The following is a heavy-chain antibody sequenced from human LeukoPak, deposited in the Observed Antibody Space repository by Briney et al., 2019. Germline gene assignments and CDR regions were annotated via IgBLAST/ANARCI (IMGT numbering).Heavy chain of an antibody. CDR1: GGSISSYY. CDR2: IYYSGST. Sequence: SETLSLTCTVSGGSISSYYWSWIRQPPGKGLEWVGYIYYSGSTNYNPSLKSRVTISVDTSNNQFSLKLSSVTAADTAVYYCAREVQGYCSSTSCSPPYFDYWGQGTLVTVSS. V-gene: IGHV4-59*01. D-gene: IGHD2-2*01. J-gene: IGHJ4*02. CDR3: AREVQGYCSSTSCSPPYFDY.